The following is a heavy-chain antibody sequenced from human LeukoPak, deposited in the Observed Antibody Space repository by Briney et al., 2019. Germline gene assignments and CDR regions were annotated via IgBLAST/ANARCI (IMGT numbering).Heavy chain of an antibody. CDR2: ISGSGGST. Sequence: GGSLRLSCATSGFTFSSYAMSWVRQAPGKGLEWVSAISGSGGSTYYADSVKGHFTISRDSSRNTLYLQMSSLRAEDTAVYYCAKGGDGYNYENFLHWGQGTLVTVSS. CDR3: AKGGDGYNYENFLH. CDR1: GFTFSSYA. J-gene: IGHJ1*01. D-gene: IGHD5-24*01. V-gene: IGHV3-23*01.